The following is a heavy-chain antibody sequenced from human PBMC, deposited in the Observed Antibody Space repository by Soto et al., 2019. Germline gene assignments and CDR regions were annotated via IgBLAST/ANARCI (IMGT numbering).Heavy chain of an antibody. CDR1: GFTFSDYY. Sequence: PGGSLRLSCAASGFTFSDYYMSWIRQAPGKGLEWVSYISSSGSTIYYAVSVKGRFTISRDNAKNSLYLQMNSLRAEDTAVYYCARVYFDKYDAFDIWGQGTMVTVSS. CDR3: ARVYFDKYDAFDI. D-gene: IGHD3-9*01. V-gene: IGHV3-11*01. J-gene: IGHJ3*02. CDR2: ISSSGSTI.